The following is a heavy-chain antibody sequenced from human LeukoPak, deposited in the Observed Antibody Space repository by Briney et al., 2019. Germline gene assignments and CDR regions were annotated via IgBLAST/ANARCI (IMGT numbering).Heavy chain of an antibody. D-gene: IGHD6-13*01. V-gene: IGHV3-30*02. CDR3: AKSFRSGWYRGVIDY. CDR2: IRYDGSIK. CDR1: RFTFSSYG. J-gene: IGHJ4*02. Sequence: GGSLRLSCAASRFTFSSYGIHWVRQAPGKGLEGVGFIRYDGSIKYFADSVKGRFTISRDNSKNILYLQMNLRADDTGVYYCAKSFRSGWYRGVIDYWGQGTLVTVSS.